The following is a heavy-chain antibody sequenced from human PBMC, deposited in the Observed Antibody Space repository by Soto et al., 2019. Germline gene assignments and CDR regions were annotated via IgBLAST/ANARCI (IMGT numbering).Heavy chain of an antibody. Sequence: GGSLRLSCAASGFTFSSYSMNWVRQAPGKGLEWVAVISYDGSNKYYADSVKGRFTISRDNSKNTLYLQMNSLRAEDTAVYYCARGERYLWFGELPYYYYGMDVWGQGTTVPVSS. D-gene: IGHD3-10*01. CDR3: ARGERYLWFGELPYYYYGMDV. CDR2: ISYDGSNK. CDR1: GFTFSSYS. V-gene: IGHV3-30*03. J-gene: IGHJ6*02.